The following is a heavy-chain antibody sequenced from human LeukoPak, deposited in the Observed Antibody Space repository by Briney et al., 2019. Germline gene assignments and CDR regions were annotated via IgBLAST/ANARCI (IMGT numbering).Heavy chain of an antibody. CDR1: GGSISSYY. V-gene: IGHV4-59*01. CDR2: IYYSGST. CDR3: ARGRNYGAFDI. J-gene: IGHJ3*02. Sequence: SETLSLTCTVSGGSISSYYGSWIRQPPGKGLEWIGYIYYSGSTNYNPSLKSRVTISVDTSKNQFSLKLSSVTAADTAVYYCARGRNYGAFDIWGQGTMVTVSS. D-gene: IGHD1-7*01.